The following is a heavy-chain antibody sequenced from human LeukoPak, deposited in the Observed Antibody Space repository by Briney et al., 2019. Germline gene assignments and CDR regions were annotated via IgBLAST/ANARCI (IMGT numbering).Heavy chain of an antibody. D-gene: IGHD3-10*01. Sequence: GGSLRLSCAASGFTCSSYAMSWVRQAPGKGLEWVSSISSSSSYIYYADSVKGRFTISRDNAKNSLYLQMNSLRAEDTAVYYCARPVRGVRQQLLSNYYYYYGMDVWGQGTTVTVSS. CDR3: ARPVRGVRQQLLSNYYYYYGMDV. CDR2: ISSSSSYI. CDR1: GFTCSSYA. V-gene: IGHV3-21*01. J-gene: IGHJ6*02.